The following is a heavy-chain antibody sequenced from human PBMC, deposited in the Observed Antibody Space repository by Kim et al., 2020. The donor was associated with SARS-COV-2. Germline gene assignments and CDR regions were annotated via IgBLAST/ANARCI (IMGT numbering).Heavy chain of an antibody. J-gene: IGHJ4*02. CDR2: IKEDGSAR. D-gene: IGHD3-16*01. V-gene: IGHV3-7*01. CDR3: AKWRGDQSVFDY. CDR1: GFTFSRYY. Sequence: GGSLRLSCAASGFTFSRYYMAWVRQAPGKGLEWVANIKEDGSAREYMDSVKGRFIIFRDNAKNSLYLQMNSLTGEDTAVYYCAKWRGDQSVFDYWGQGTLVTVSS.